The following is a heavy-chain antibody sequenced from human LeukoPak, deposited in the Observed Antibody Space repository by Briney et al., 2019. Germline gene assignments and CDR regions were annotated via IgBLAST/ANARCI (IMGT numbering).Heavy chain of an antibody. D-gene: IGHD5-12*01. Sequence: GGSLRLSCAASGFTFSSYAMSWVRRAPGKGLEWVSAISGSGGSTYYADSVKGRFTISRDNSKNTLYLQMNSLRAEDTAVYYCASSLLGYSGYARTPDFDYWGQGTLVTVSS. CDR2: ISGSGGST. CDR3: ASSLLGYSGYARTPDFDY. CDR1: GFTFSSYA. J-gene: IGHJ4*02. V-gene: IGHV3-23*01.